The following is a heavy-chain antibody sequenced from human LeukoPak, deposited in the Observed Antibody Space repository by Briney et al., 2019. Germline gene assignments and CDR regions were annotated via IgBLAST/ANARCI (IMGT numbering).Heavy chain of an antibody. CDR2: IWYDGSNK. CDR3: AREQARAVAGHFDY. Sequence: SGGSLRLSCAASGFTFSSYGMHWVRQAPGKGLEWVAVIWYDGSNKYYADSVKGRFTISRDNSKNTLYLQMNSLRAEDTAVYYCAREQARAVAGHFDYWGQGTLVTVSS. D-gene: IGHD6-19*01. J-gene: IGHJ4*02. CDR1: GFTFSSYG. V-gene: IGHV3-33*01.